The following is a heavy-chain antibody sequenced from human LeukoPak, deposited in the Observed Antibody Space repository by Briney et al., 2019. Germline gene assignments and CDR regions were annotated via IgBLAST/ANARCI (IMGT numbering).Heavy chain of an antibody. CDR3: ASIAAGTDYFDY. D-gene: IGHD6-13*01. CDR2: ISSSSSYI. J-gene: IGHJ4*02. V-gene: IGHV3-21*01. CDR1: GFTFSSYS. Sequence: GGSLRLSCAASGFTFSSYSMNWVRQAPGKGLGWVSSISSSSSYIYYADSVKGRFTISRDNAKNSLYLQMNSLRAEDTAVYYCASIAAGTDYFDYWGQGTLVTVSS.